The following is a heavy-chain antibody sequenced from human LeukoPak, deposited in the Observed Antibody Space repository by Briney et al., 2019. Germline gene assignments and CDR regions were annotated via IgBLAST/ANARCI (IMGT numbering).Heavy chain of an antibody. CDR2: ISAYNGNT. D-gene: IGHD5-24*01. J-gene: IGHJ2*01. CDR1: GYTFTSYG. V-gene: IGHV1-18*01. Sequence: ASVKVSCKASGYTFTSYGISWVRQAPGQGLEWTGWISAYNGNTNYAQKLQGRVTMTTDTSTSTAYMELRSLRSDDTAVYYCAREGDGYTPGDWYFDLWGRGTLVTVSS. CDR3: AREGDGYTPGDWYFDL.